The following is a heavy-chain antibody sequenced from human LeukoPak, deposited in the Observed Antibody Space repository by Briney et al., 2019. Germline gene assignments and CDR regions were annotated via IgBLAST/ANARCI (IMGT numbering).Heavy chain of an antibody. CDR2: IIPIFGTA. J-gene: IGHJ4*02. V-gene: IGHV1-69*06. Sequence: ASVKVSCKASGGTFSSYAISWVRQAPGQGLEWMGGIIPIFGTANYAQKFQGRVTITADKSTSTAYMELSSLRSEDTAVYYCARASPSGTPRGYWGQGTLVTVSS. D-gene: IGHD2-2*01. CDR3: ARASPSGTPRGY. CDR1: GGTFSSYA.